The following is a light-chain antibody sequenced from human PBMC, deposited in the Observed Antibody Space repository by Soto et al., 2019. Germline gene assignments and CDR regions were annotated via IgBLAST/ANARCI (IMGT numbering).Light chain of an antibody. V-gene: IGLV2-14*03. CDR1: SSDVGGYNY. J-gene: IGLJ1*01. Sequence: QSALTQSASVSGSPGQSITISCAGTSSDVGGYNYVSWYQQHPGKAPKLMIYDVINRPSGVSDRFSGSKSGNSASLTISGLQAQDEADYYCSSYTSSGTYVFGTGTKVTDL. CDR3: SSYTSSGTYV. CDR2: DVI.